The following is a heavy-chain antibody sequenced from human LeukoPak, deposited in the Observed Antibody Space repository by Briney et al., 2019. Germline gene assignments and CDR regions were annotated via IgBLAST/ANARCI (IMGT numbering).Heavy chain of an antibody. J-gene: IGHJ5*02. V-gene: IGHV4-39*01. Sequence: PSETLSLTCTVSGGSISSYYWGWIRQPPGKGLEWIGSIYYSGSTYYNPSLKSRVTISVDTSKNQFSLKLSSVTAADTAVYYCARLDFDFGVVMIPTSIDPWGQGTLVTVSS. CDR3: ARLDFDFGVVMIPTSIDP. D-gene: IGHD3-3*01. CDR1: GGSISSYY. CDR2: IYYSGST.